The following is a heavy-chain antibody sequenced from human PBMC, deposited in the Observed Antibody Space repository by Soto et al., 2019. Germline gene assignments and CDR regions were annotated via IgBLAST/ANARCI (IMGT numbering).Heavy chain of an antibody. CDR2: IYYSGST. CDR3: VRTGSSGWYKGWFDP. J-gene: IGHJ5*02. CDR1: GGSISSYY. Sequence: SETLSLTCTVSGGSISSYYWSWIRQPPGKGLEWIGYIYYSGSTNYNPSLKSRVTISVDTSKNQFSLKLSSVTAADTAVYYCVRTGSSGWYKGWFDPWGQGTLVTVSS. D-gene: IGHD6-19*01. V-gene: IGHV4-59*08.